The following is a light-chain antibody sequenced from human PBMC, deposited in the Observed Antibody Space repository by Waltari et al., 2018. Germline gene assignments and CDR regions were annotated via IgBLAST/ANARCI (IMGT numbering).Light chain of an antibody. V-gene: IGKV1-5*03. CDR3: QQYNSYPLT. CDR2: KAS. CDR1: PSISSW. Sequence: DIQMTQSPSTLSASVGDRVTITCRASPSISSWLAWYQQKPGKAPNLLIYKASSLESGVPSRFSGSGSGTEFTLTIISLQPDDFATYYCQQYNSYPLTFGPGTKVDIK. J-gene: IGKJ3*01.